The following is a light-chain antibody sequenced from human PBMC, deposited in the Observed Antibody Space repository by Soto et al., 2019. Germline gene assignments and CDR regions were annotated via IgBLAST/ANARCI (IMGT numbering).Light chain of an antibody. CDR2: KAS. CDR3: QHYDSYPIT. V-gene: IGKV1-5*03. J-gene: IGKJ3*01. Sequence: DIQLTQSPSTLSASVGDRFTITCRASQSISSWLAWYQQKPGKAPKLLIYKASSLESGVPSRFSGSGSGTEFTLTISSLQPDDFATYYCQHYDSYPITFGPGTKVDIK. CDR1: QSISSW.